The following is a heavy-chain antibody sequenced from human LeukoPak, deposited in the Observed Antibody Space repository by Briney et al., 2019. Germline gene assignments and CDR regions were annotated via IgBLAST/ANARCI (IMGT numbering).Heavy chain of an antibody. Sequence: SETLSLTCAVYGGSFSGYYWSWIRQPPGKGLEWIGEINRSGSTNYNPSLKSRVTISVDTSKNQFSLKLSSVTAADTAVYYCARLENYYGSESYYKDYWGQGTLVTVSS. CDR3: ARLENYYGSESYYKDY. J-gene: IGHJ4*02. D-gene: IGHD3-10*01. V-gene: IGHV4-34*01. CDR2: INRSGST. CDR1: GGSFSGYY.